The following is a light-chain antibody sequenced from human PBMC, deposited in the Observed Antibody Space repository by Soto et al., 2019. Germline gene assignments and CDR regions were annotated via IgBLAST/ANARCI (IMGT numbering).Light chain of an antibody. CDR2: AAS. V-gene: IGKV1-39*01. J-gene: IGKJ1*01. Sequence: DIQMTQSPSSLSASVGDRVTITCRESESIRNNLNWYQQKPGKAPKLLIYAASTLQSGVPSRFSGGGSGTEFTLTIGSLQPEDFTTYYCQQTYSTPRGAFGQGTKVDI. CDR3: QQTYSTPRGA. CDR1: ESIRNN.